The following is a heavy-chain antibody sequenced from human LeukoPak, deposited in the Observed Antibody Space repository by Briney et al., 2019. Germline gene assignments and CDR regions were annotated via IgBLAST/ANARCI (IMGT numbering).Heavy chain of an antibody. CDR2: FDPEDGET. D-gene: IGHD3-3*01. CDR3: ARERLRFLEWLFNTRNWFDP. V-gene: IGHV1-24*01. CDR1: GYTLTELS. Sequence: ASVKVSCKVSGYTLTELSMHWVRQAPGKGLEWMGGFDPEDGETIYAQKFQGRVTMTEDTSTDTAYMELSSLRSEDTAVYYCARERLRFLEWLFNTRNWFDPWGQGTLVTVSS. J-gene: IGHJ5*02.